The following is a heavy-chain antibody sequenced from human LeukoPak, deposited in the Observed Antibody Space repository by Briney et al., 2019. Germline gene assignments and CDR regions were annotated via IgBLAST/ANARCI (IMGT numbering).Heavy chain of an antibody. D-gene: IGHD6-13*01. CDR1: GYTFTSYD. J-gene: IGHJ4*02. Sequence: ASVKVSCKASGYTFTSYDINWVRQATGQGLEWMGWMNPNSGNTGYAQKFQGRVTITRNTSISTAYMELSSLRSEDTAVYYCARVRGYSSSWYEDYWGQGTLVTVSS. CDR3: ARVRGYSSSWYEDY. CDR2: MNPNSGNT. V-gene: IGHV1-8*01.